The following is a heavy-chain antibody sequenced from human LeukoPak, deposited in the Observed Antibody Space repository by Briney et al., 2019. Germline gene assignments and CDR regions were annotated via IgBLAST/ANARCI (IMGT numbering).Heavy chain of an antibody. CDR2: INGTAIDT. V-gene: IGHV3-23*01. CDR3: AAKGNGYSGIYVFAH. D-gene: IGHD1-26*01. Sequence: GGSLRLSCAASGFTFSSYWMSWVRQAPGKGLEWVSAINGTAIDTDYADSVKGRFTISRDNSENTLNLEMNSLRAEDTAVYYCAAKGNGYSGIYVFAHWGQGVLVTVSS. CDR1: GFTFSSYW. J-gene: IGHJ4*02.